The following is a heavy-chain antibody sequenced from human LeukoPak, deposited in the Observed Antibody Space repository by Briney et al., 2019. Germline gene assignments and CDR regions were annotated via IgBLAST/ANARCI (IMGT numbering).Heavy chain of an antibody. CDR3: ARDIVVVPAAIVYMDV. D-gene: IGHD2-2*01. J-gene: IGHJ6*03. CDR1: GYTFTSYG. CDR2: ISAYNGNT. V-gene: IGHV1-18*01. Sequence: ASVTVSCKASGYTFTSYGISWVRQAPGQGLEWMGWISAYNGNTNYAQKLQGRVTMTTDTFTSTAYMELRSLRSDDTAVYYCARDIVVVPAAIVYMDVWGKGTTVTISS.